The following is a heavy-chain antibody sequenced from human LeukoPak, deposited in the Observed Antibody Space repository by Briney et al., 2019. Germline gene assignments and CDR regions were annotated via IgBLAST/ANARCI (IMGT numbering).Heavy chain of an antibody. D-gene: IGHD2-15*01. J-gene: IGHJ4*02. Sequence: SETLSLTCAVYGGSFSGYYWSWIRQPPGKGLEWIEEINHSGSTNYNPSLKSRVTISVDTSKNQFSLKLSSVTAADTAVYYCARSPVGYCSGGSCYRDYWGQGTLVTVSS. CDR3: ARSPVGYCSGGSCYRDY. CDR2: INHSGST. CDR1: GGSFSGYY. V-gene: IGHV4-34*01.